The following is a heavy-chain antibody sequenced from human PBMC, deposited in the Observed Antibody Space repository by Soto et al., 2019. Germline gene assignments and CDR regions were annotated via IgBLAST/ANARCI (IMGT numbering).Heavy chain of an antibody. Sequence: SETLSLTCTVSGGSLSIYYWSCIRQPAGKGLEWIGRIYTSGSTNYNPSLKSRVTMSVDTSKNQFSLKLSSVTAADTAVYYCAGGYYDFWSGYYQEEDVWGQGTTVTVSS. CDR3: AGGYYDFWSGYYQEEDV. J-gene: IGHJ6*02. CDR1: GGSLSIYY. V-gene: IGHV4-4*07. D-gene: IGHD3-3*01. CDR2: IYTSGST.